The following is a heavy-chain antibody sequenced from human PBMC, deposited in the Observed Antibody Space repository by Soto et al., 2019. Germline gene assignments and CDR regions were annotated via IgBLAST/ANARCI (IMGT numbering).Heavy chain of an antibody. CDR2: ISAYNGDT. CDR1: GYTFTSHG. Sequence: ASVKVSCKASGYTFTSHGINWVRQAPGQGLEWMGWISAYNGDTNYPQKFQARVTMTTDTSTSTAYLDLRSLRSDDTAVYYCARSSGPYPPPRYYSGLDVGGQGTTVPVPS. CDR3: ARSSGPYPPPRYYSGLDV. D-gene: IGHD1-26*01. V-gene: IGHV1-18*04. J-gene: IGHJ6*02.